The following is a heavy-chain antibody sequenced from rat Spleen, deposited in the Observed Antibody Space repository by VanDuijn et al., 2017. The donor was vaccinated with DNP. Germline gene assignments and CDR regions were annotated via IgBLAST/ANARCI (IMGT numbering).Heavy chain of an antibody. D-gene: IGHD1-11*01. CDR2: VNYDGDKF. J-gene: IGHJ2*01. CDR1: GFTFSDYN. Sequence: EVQLVESGGGLVQPGRSLKLSCAASGFTFSDYNMAWVRQAPKKGLEWVASVNYDGDKFYYRDSVKGRFTISRDNAKSSLSLQMDSLRSEDTATYYCSTGGTEFNHWGQGVMVTVSS. CDR3: STGGTEFNH. V-gene: IGHV5-20*01.